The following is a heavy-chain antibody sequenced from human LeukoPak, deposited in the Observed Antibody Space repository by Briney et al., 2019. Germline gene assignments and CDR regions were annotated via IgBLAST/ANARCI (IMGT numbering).Heavy chain of an antibody. V-gene: IGHV3-30*18. CDR1: GFTFSSYG. J-gene: IGHJ4*02. CDR2: ISYDGSNK. Sequence: GRSLRLSWAASGFTFSSYGMHWVRQAPGKGLEWVAVISYDGSNKYYADSVKGRFTISRDNSKNTLYLQMNSLRAEDTAVYYCAKGYYFDYWGQGTLVTVSS. CDR3: AKGYYFDY.